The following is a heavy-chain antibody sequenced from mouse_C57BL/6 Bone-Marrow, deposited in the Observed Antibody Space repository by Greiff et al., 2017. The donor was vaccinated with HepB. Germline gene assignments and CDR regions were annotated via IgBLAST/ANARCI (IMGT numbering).Heavy chain of an antibody. V-gene: IGHV5-4*01. J-gene: IGHJ4*01. Sequence: EVKLMESGGGLVKPGGSLKLSCAASGFTFSSYAMSWVRQTPEKRLEWVATISDGGRYTYYPDNVKGRFTISRDNAKNNLYLQMSHLKSEDTAMYYCARDYDYDDAMDYWGQGTSVTVSS. CDR1: GFTFSSYA. D-gene: IGHD2-4*01. CDR2: ISDGGRYT. CDR3: ARDYDYDDAMDY.